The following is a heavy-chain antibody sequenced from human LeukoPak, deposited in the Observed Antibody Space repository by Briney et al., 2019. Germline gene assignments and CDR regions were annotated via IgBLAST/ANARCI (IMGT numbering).Heavy chain of an antibody. V-gene: IGHV3-30*18. CDR1: GFTFSRNG. Sequence: GGSLRLSCAASGFTFSRNGMHWVRRAPGKGLEWVALISFDGSNEYYVDSVKGRFTISRDNSKNTLYLQMNSLRPEDTAVYYCAEGRMETSSYYFYGMEVWGQGTTVTVSS. CDR2: ISFDGSNE. CDR3: AEGRMETSSYYFYGMEV. D-gene: IGHD1-1*01. J-gene: IGHJ6*02.